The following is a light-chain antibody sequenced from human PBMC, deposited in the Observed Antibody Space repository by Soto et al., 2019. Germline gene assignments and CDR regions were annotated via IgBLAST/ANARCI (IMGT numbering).Light chain of an antibody. CDR3: SSFTSSSTLTYV. V-gene: IGLV2-14*01. CDR1: VSNVGGYNY. CDR2: EVT. Sequence: QSVLTQPASMSGSPGQSITISCTGTVSNVGGYNYVSWYQQHPGKAPKLMIYEVTNRPSGVSHRFSGSNSGNTASLTISGLQPEDEADYYCSSFTSSSTLTYVFGTGTKVTVL. J-gene: IGLJ1*01.